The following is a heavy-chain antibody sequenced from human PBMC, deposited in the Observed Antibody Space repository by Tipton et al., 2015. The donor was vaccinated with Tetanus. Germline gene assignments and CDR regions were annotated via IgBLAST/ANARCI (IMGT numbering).Heavy chain of an antibody. Sequence: SLRLSCAASGFTFRSYAMSRVRQAPGKGLEWVSAVSGRGSSTYYADSVKGRFTISRDSSKNTLYLQMNSLRAEDTAVYYCAKEQSDADYYYYGMDVWGQGTTVTVSS. CDR1: GFTFRSYA. CDR3: AKEQSDADYYYYGMDV. V-gene: IGHV3-23*01. CDR2: VSGRGSST. D-gene: IGHD4-11*01. J-gene: IGHJ6*02.